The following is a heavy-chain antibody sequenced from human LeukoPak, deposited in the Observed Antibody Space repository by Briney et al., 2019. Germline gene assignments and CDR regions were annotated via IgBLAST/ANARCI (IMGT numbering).Heavy chain of an antibody. CDR1: GGSISSYY. CDR3: ARQASIPAVNFDC. J-gene: IGHJ4*02. CDR2: IYYSGST. Sequence: SETLSLTCTVSGGSISSYYWSWIRQPPGKGLEWIGYIYYSGSTNYNPSLKSRVTISVDTSKNQFSLKLSSVTAADTAVYYCARQASIPAVNFDCWGPGTLVTVSS. D-gene: IGHD3-3*02. V-gene: IGHV4-59*01.